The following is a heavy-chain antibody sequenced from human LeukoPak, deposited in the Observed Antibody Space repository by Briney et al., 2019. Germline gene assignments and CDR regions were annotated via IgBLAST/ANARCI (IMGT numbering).Heavy chain of an antibody. J-gene: IGHJ4*02. CDR2: ISSSGSTI. Sequence: GSLVLSCAASGFTFNTYTMNLVRQAPGEGLEWGSYISSSGSTIYYADSVKGRFTISRDNAKNTLYLQMSSLRAEDAAMYYCARDFMVRGRWGQGTLVSVSS. CDR3: ARDFMVRGR. D-gene: IGHD3-10*01. CDR1: GFTFNTYT. V-gene: IGHV3-48*04.